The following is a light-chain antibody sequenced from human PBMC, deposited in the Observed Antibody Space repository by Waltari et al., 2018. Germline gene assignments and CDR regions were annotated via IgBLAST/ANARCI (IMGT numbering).Light chain of an antibody. J-gene: IGLJ2*01. CDR3: QVWDSHTVV. CDR2: DDD. Sequence: SYVLTQLSSMSVTPGQTARIVCGGRQLGTKAVHWYQRKAGQAPLLVLHDDDTRPSGIPDRFSGTNSGDTATLTISGVEAEDEADYFCQVWDSHTVVFGGGTNLTVL. CDR1: QLGTKA. V-gene: IGLV3-21*02.